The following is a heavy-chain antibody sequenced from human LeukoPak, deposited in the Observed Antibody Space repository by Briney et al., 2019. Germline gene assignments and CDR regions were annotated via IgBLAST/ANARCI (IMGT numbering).Heavy chain of an antibody. CDR3: ARDDDYEGRIFDY. Sequence: ASVTVSFKASGYSFTGYYMHWVRQAPGQGLEWMGWINPNSGGTKYAQKFQGRVTMTRDTSISTAYMELSRLRSDDTAVYYCARDDDYEGRIFDYWGQGTLVTVSS. CDR2: INPNSGGT. J-gene: IGHJ4*02. V-gene: IGHV1-2*02. D-gene: IGHD4-17*01. CDR1: GYSFTGYY.